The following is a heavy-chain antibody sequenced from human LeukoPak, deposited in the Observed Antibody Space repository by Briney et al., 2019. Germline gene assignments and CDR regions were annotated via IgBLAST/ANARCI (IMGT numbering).Heavy chain of an antibody. CDR2: ISSSSSYI. V-gene: IGHV3-21*01. CDR1: GFTFRNHW. J-gene: IGHJ4*02. CDR3: ARLYYYDSSGMGFDY. Sequence: GGSLRLSCAASGFTFRNHWMHWVRQAPGKGLEWVSSISSSSSYIYYADSVKGRFTISRDNAKNSLYLQMNSLRAEDTAVYYCARLYYYDSSGMGFDYWGQGTLVTVSS. D-gene: IGHD3-22*01.